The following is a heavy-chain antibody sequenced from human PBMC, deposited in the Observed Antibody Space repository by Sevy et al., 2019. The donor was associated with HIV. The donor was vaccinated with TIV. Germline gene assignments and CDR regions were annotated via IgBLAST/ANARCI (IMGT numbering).Heavy chain of an antibody. J-gene: IGHJ4*02. D-gene: IGHD3-22*01. CDR1: GFTFSTYS. CDR3: ARDLGYYYDRSGYYGPYDY. V-gene: IGHV3-48*02. Sequence: GGSLRLSCAASGFTFSTYSMNWVRQAPGKGLEWVSYISSSSSTIYYGDSVKGRFTISRDNAKNSLYQQMNSLRDEDTAVYYCARDLGYYYDRSGYYGPYDYWGQGTLVTVSS. CDR2: ISSSSSTI.